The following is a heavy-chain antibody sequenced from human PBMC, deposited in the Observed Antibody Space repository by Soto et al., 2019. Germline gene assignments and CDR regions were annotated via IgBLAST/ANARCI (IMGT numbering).Heavy chain of an antibody. J-gene: IGHJ6*02. CDR1: GYSFTSYW. CDR2: IYPGDSDT. V-gene: IGHV5-51*01. Sequence: GESLKLSCKGSGYSFTSYWIGWVRQMPGKGLEWMGIIYPGDSDTRYSPSFQGQVTISADKSISTAYLQWSSLKASDTAMYYCARGAAGGFLEWLPLVVWGQGTTVTVS. D-gene: IGHD3-3*01. CDR3: ARGAAGGFLEWLPLVV.